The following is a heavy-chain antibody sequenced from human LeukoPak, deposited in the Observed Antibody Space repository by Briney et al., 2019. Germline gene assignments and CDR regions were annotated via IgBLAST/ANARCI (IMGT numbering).Heavy chain of an antibody. J-gene: IGHJ6*03. CDR2: ISSSGSTI. Sequence: GGSLRLSCAASGFTFSDYYMSWIRQAPGKGLEWVSYISSSGSTIYYADSVKGRFTISRDNAKDSLYLQMNSLRAEDTAVYYCARCPAGYSSSWYFPIGSHYYYYYMDVWGKGTTVTVSS. V-gene: IGHV3-11*01. CDR1: GFTFSDYY. D-gene: IGHD6-13*01. CDR3: ARCPAGYSSSWYFPIGSHYYYYYMDV.